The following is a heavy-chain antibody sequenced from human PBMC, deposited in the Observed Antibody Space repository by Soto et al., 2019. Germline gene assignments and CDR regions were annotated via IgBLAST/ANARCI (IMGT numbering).Heavy chain of an antibody. CDR1: GGTFSTYA. J-gene: IGHJ4*02. CDR2: IIPMFGTA. Sequence: QVQLVQSGAEVKKPESSVKVSCKAPGGTFSTYAISWVRQAPGQGLEWMGGIIPMFGTANYAQRFQDRVTMTADESTNKVYMELSSLRTEDTAVYFYAGEIQLWLRRINNGYSGCGEGTLVTVSS. CDR3: AGEIQLWLRRINNGYSG. D-gene: IGHD5-18*01. V-gene: IGHV1-69*12.